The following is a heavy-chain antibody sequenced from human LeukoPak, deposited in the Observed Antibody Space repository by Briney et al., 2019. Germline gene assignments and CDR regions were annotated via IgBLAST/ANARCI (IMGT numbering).Heavy chain of an antibody. CDR2: TSSSGSTI. CDR1: GFTFSSYE. D-gene: IGHD4-17*01. Sequence: GGSLRLSCAASGFTFSSYEMNWVRQAPGKGLEWVSYTSSSGSTIYYADSVKGRFTISRDNAKNSLYLQMNSLRGEGTALYYCAREKYGDHFDYWGQGTLVTVSS. J-gene: IGHJ4*02. V-gene: IGHV3-48*03. CDR3: AREKYGDHFDY.